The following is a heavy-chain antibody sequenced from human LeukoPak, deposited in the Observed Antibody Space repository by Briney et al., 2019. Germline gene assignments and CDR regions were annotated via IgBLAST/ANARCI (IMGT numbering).Heavy chain of an antibody. D-gene: IGHD4-23*01. CDR2: ISSSGNT. V-gene: IGHV4-4*07. J-gene: IGHJ4*02. Sequence: SSETLSLTCSVSGDSISYFYWSWIRQAAGKGLEWIGRISSSGNTDYNASLKSRVTMSVDTSKNQLSLKVISVTAADTAVYYCARGVIQAGGNDFDYWGQGTLVTVSS. CDR1: GDSISYFY. CDR3: ARGVIQAGGNDFDY.